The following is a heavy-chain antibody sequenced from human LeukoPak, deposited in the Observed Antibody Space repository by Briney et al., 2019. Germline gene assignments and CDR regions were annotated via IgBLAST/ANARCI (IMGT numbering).Heavy chain of an antibody. CDR3: ARDRGYCSGGSCYDYYYYMDV. CDR1: GYTFTGYY. V-gene: IGHV1-2*06. J-gene: IGHJ6*03. D-gene: IGHD2-15*01. Sequence: ASVKVSCKASGYTFTGYYMHWVRQAPGQGLEWMGRINPNSGGTNYAQKFQGRVTMTRDTSISTAYVELSRLRSDDTAVYYCARDRGYCSGGSCYDYYYYMDVWGKGTTVTVSS. CDR2: INPNSGGT.